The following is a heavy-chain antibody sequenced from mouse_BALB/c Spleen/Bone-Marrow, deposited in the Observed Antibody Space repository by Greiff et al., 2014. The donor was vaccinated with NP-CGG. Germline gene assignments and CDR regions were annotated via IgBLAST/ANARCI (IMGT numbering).Heavy chain of an antibody. CDR3: ARSTMITTGYYYAMDY. D-gene: IGHD2-4*01. CDR1: GFTFSSFG. Sequence: DVKLVESGGGLVQPGGSRKVSRAASGFTFSSFGMHWVRQAPEKGLEWVAYISSGSSTIYYADTVKGRFTISRDNPKNTLFLQMTSLRSEDTAMYYCARSTMITTGYYYAMDYWGQGTSVTVSS. V-gene: IGHV5-17*02. J-gene: IGHJ4*01. CDR2: ISSGSSTI.